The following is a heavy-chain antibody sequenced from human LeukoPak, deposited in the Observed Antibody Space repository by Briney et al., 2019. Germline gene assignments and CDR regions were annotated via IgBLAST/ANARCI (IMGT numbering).Heavy chain of an antibody. J-gene: IGHJ4*02. CDR2: IHYGGTT. CDR3: ATWTGSGSDWNTY. V-gene: IGHV4-59*01. D-gene: IGHD2-21*02. Sequence: SETLSLTCTVSGGYISNYYWSWIRQPPGKGLEWIGYIHYGGTTDYSPAPKSRVTMSIDTSKSHFSLKLSSVTAADTAVYYCATWTGSGSDWNTYWGQGILVTVSS. CDR1: GGYISNYY.